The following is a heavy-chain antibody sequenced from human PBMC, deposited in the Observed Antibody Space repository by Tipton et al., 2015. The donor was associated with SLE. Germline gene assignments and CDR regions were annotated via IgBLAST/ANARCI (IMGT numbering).Heavy chain of an antibody. CDR1: GFTFSSYS. CDR3: ARESRNYGDYAGY. CDR2: ISSSSSYI. D-gene: IGHD4-17*01. J-gene: IGHJ4*02. V-gene: IGHV3-21*01. Sequence: SGFTFSSYSMNWVRQAPGKGLEWVSSISSSSSYIYYADSVKGRFTISRDNAKNPLYLQMNSLRAEDTAVYYCARESRNYGDYAGYWGQGTLVTVSS.